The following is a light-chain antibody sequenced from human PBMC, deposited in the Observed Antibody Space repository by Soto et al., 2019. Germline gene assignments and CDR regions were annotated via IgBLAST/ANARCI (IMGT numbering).Light chain of an antibody. CDR1: QSLLHSNGYNY. V-gene: IGKV2-28*01. CDR2: LGS. J-gene: IGKJ1*01. Sequence: DIVMTQSPLSLPVTPGESASISCRSSQSLLHSNGYNYLDWYLQKPGQSPQLLIYLGSNRSSGVPDRFSGRGSGTDFTLKISRVEAEDVGVYYCMQALQTPTFGQGTKVEIK. CDR3: MQALQTPT.